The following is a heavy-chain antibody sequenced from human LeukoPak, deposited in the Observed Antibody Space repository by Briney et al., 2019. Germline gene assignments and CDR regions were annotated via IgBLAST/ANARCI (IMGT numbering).Heavy chain of an antibody. Sequence: ASVKVSCKASGYTFTNYAMNWVRQAPGQGLEWMGWINTNTGNLTHAQGFTGRFVFSLDTSVSTAYLQISSLKAEDTAVYYCARDPNHYYDSSAYYGDYWGQGTLVTVSS. V-gene: IGHV7-4-1*02. D-gene: IGHD3-22*01. CDR1: GYTFTNYA. J-gene: IGHJ4*02. CDR2: INTNTGNL. CDR3: ARDPNHYYDSSAYYGDY.